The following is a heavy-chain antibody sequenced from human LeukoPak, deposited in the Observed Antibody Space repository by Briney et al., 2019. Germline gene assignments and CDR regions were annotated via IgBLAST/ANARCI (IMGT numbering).Heavy chain of an antibody. CDR3: ARDRGVPYYYMDV. CDR2: IYYSGST. J-gene: IGHJ6*03. CDR1: GGSISSYY. Sequence: SETLSLTCTVSGGSISSYYWSWIRQPPGKGLEWIGYIYYSGSTNYNPSLKSRVTISVDTSKNQFSLKLSSVTAADTAVYYCARDRGVPYYYMDVWGKGTTVTVSS. V-gene: IGHV4-59*01. D-gene: IGHD3-10*01.